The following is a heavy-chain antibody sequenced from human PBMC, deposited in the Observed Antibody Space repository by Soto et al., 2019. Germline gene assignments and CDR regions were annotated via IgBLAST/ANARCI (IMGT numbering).Heavy chain of an antibody. CDR1: GFTFSSYA. V-gene: IGHV3-30-3*01. Sequence: QVQLVESGGGVVQPGRSLRLSCAASGFTFSSYAMHWVRQAPGKGLEWVAVISYDGSNKCYADSVKGRFTISRDNSKNTLYLQMNSLRAEDTAVYYCASRSSGWYALPYYYYGMDVWGQGTTVTVSS. J-gene: IGHJ6*02. CDR3: ASRSSGWYALPYYYYGMDV. D-gene: IGHD6-19*01. CDR2: ISYDGSNK.